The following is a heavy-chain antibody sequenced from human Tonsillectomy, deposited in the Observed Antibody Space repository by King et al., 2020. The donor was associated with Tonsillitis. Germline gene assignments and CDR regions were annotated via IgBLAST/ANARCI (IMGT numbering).Heavy chain of an antibody. Sequence: VQLVESGGGLVKPGGSLRLSCAASGFTFSSYNMNWVRQAPGKGLEWVSSVTYSGSYIYYADSVKGRSTISRDNAKNSLYLQMNSLRAEDTAVYYCARGVLSTSWGMDVWGQGTTVTVSS. CDR1: GFTFSSYN. J-gene: IGHJ6*02. D-gene: IGHD2-2*01. CDR2: VTYSGSYI. V-gene: IGHV3-21*01. CDR3: ARGVLSTSWGMDV.